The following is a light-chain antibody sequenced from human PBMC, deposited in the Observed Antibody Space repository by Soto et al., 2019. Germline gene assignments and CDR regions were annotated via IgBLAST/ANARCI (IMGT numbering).Light chain of an antibody. CDR2: SVF. J-gene: IGKJ1*01. CDR1: QIGNTNY. Sequence: EMVLTQSPGTLSLSPGERATLHCRASQIGNTNYLAWYQQRPGQPPRLLIYSVFTRANGTPDRFSGSGSGTDFTLTISRLAPEDCARYYCQHYGHPRWTFGPGTRVEIK. CDR3: QHYGHPRWT. V-gene: IGKV3-20*01.